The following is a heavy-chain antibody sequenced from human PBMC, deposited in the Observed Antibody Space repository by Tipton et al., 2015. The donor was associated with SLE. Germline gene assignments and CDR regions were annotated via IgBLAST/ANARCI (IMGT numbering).Heavy chain of an antibody. Sequence: GSLRLSCAASGFTFSSYWMSWVRQAPGKGLEWVANIKQDGSEKYYVDSVKGRFTISRDNAKNSLYLHMNSLRAEDTAVYYCARDGTGGWMGDWGQGTLVTVSS. J-gene: IGHJ4*02. V-gene: IGHV3-7*01. CDR1: GFTFSSYW. D-gene: IGHD7-27*01. CDR2: IKQDGSEK. CDR3: ARDGTGGWMGD.